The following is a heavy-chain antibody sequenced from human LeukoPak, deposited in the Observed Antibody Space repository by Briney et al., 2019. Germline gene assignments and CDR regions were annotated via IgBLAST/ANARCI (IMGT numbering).Heavy chain of an antibody. CDR2: IRYDGSNK. CDR3: AKDAEMGPDFWSGYSNWFDP. V-gene: IGHV3-30*02. CDR1: GFTFSSYG. J-gene: IGHJ5*02. Sequence: GGSLRLSCAASGFTFSSYGMHWVRQAPGKGLEWVAFIRYDGSNKYYADSVKGRFTISRDNSKNTLYLQMNSLRAEDTPVYYCAKDAEMGPDFWSGYSNWFDPWGQGTLVTVSS. D-gene: IGHD3-3*01.